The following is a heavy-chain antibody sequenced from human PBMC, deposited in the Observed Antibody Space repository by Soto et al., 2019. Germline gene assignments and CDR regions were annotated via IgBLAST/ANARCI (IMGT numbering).Heavy chain of an antibody. CDR1: GFAASGHY. CDR3: ARANKFNAFDV. J-gene: IGHJ3*01. CDR2: IYSGGTT. Sequence: ESGGGLVQPGGSLRLSCVASGFAASGHYMNWVRQTPDQGLEWLSVIYSGGTTYYADSVEGRFTISRHDSQNTLYLQMDNLRTGDTAVYYCARANKFNAFDVWGRGAMVTVSS. V-gene: IGHV3-53*04.